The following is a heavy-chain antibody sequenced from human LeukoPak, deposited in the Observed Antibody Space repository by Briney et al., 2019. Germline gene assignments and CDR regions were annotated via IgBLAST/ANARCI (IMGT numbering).Heavy chain of an antibody. Sequence: SETLSLTCAVYGGSFSGYYWSWIRQPPGKGLEWIGEINHSGSTNYNPSLKSRVTISVDTSKNQFSLKLSSVTAADPAVYYCARGTAMGLDYWGQGTLVTVSS. CDR1: GGSFSGYY. V-gene: IGHV4-34*01. D-gene: IGHD5-18*01. CDR2: INHSGST. J-gene: IGHJ4*02. CDR3: ARGTAMGLDY.